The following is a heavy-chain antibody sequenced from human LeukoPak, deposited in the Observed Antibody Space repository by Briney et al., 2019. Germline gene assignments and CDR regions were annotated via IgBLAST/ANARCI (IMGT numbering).Heavy chain of an antibody. D-gene: IGHD6-13*01. J-gene: IGHJ4*02. CDR3: AREGIAAAGVIDY. CDR2: IYSGGST. V-gene: IGHV3-66*02. Sequence: GGSLRLSCAASGFTVSSNYMSWVRQAPGKGLEWVSVIYSGGSTYYADSVKGRFTISRDNSKNTLYLQVNSLRAEDTAVYYCAREGIAAAGVIDYWGQGTLVTVSS. CDR1: GFTVSSNY.